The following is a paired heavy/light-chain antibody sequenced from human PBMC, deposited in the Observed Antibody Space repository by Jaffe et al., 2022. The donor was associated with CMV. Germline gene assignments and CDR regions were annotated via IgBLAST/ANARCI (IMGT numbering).Light chain of an antibody. CDR3: QQTYNIPWT. J-gene: IGKJ1*01. CDR1: ENINSY. CDR2: STS. V-gene: IGKV1-39*01. Sequence: DIQMTQSPYSLSASVGDRVTITCRASENINSYLNWYQQKPGEVPKLLIYSTSTLQSGVPLRFSGSGSGTDFTLAIDSLQPEDFATYFCQQTYNIPWTFGHGTKVEIQ.
Heavy chain of an antibody. J-gene: IGHJ4*02. D-gene: IGHD2-21*02. CDR1: GGTISSSYY. CDR2: IYYNGRT. CDR3: VKSRVVTAAGGGHRQPFDY. V-gene: IGHV4-39*01. Sequence: QLQLQESGPGLVKPSETLSLICSVSGGTISSSYYWGWIRQSPGKGLEWLGSIYYNGRTYFNPSLQSRLTISVDTSRNQFSLNLMSVTAADTAMYYCVKSRVVTAAGGGHRQPFDYWGQGTLVTVSS.